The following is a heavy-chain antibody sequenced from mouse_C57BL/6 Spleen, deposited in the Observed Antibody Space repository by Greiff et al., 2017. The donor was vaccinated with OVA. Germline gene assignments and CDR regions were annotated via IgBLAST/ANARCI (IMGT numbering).Heavy chain of an antibody. D-gene: IGHD1-1*01. CDR3: AGRNYYGSSYVSFAY. J-gene: IGHJ3*01. CDR1: GYAFTNYL. CDR2: INPGSGGT. V-gene: IGHV1-54*01. Sequence: VQLQQSGAELVRPGTSVMVSCKASGYAFTNYLIEWVKQRPGQGLEWIGVINPGSGGTNYNEKFKGKATLTAVKSSSTAYMQLSSLASEDSAVYFRAGRNYYGSSYVSFAYWGRGSLGTGS.